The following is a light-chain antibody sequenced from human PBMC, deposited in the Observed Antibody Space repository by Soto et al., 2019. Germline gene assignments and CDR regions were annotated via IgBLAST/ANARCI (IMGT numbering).Light chain of an antibody. J-gene: IGLJ1*01. CDR3: LSYTGSDTLGV. V-gene: IGLV2-14*01. CDR2: EVF. CDR1: GSDVGAYSY. Sequence: QSVLTQPASVSGSPGQSSTISCTGTGSDVGAYSYVSWYQHHPGKAPKLIIYEVFNRPSGVSDRFSGSKSGNTASLTISGLQAEDEADYYCLSYTGSDTLGVFGTGTKVTVL.